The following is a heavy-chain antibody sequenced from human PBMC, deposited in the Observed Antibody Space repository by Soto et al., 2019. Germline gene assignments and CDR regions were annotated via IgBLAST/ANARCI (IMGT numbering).Heavy chain of an antibody. CDR2: IIPIFGTA. V-gene: IGHV1-69*12. J-gene: IGHJ5*02. D-gene: IGHD5-18*01. CDR1: GGTFSSYA. CDR3: ARDGEAMGNGWFDP. Sequence: QVQLVQSGAEVKKPGSSVKVSCKASGGTFSSYAISWVRQAPGQGLEWMGGIIPIFGTANYAQKFQGRVTITADESTSTADMELSSLRSEDTAVYYCARDGEAMGNGWFDPWGQGTLVTVSS.